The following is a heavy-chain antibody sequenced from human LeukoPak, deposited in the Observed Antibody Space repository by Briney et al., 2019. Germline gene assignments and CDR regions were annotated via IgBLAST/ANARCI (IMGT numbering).Heavy chain of an antibody. CDR3: ARTSLSRTPNYFDY. J-gene: IGHJ4*02. CDR2: IYHSGST. CDR1: GGSISIYY. V-gene: IGHV4-59*12. Sequence: SETLSLTCTVSGGSISIYYWTWIRQPPGKGLEWIGYIYHSGSTYYNPSLKSRVTISVDRSKNQFSLKLSSVTAADTAVYYCARTSLSRTPNYFDYWGQGTLVTVSS.